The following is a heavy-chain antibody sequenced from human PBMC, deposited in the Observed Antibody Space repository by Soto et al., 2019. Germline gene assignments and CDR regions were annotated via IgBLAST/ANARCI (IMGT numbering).Heavy chain of an antibody. V-gene: IGHV4-39*01. CDR3: ARQPDYAMVRGTMDV. CDR1: GGSISSSSYY. D-gene: IGHD3-10*01. CDR2: IYYSGST. J-gene: IGHJ6*02. Sequence: SETLSLTCTVSGGSISSSSYYWGWIRQPPGKGLEWIGSIYYSGSTYYNPSLKSRVTISVDTSKNQFSLKLSSVTAADTAVYYCARQPDYAMVRGTMDVWGQGTTVTVSS.